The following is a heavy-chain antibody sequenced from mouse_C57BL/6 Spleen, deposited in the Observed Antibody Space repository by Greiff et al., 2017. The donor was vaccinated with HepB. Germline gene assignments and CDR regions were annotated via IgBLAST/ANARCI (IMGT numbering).Heavy chain of an antibody. CDR3: ARQTGYAMDY. V-gene: IGHV5-6*01. J-gene: IGHJ4*01. Sequence: VQLKESGGDLVKPGGSLKLSCAASGFTFSSYGMSWVRQTPDKRLEWVATISSGGSYTYYPDSVKGRFTISRDNAKNTLYLQMSSLKSEDTAMYYCARQTGYAMDYWGQGTSVTVSS. CDR2: ISSGGSYT. CDR1: GFTFSSYG. D-gene: IGHD4-1*01.